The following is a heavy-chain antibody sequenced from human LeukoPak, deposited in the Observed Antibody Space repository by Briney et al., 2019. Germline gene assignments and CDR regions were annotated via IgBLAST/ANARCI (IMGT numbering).Heavy chain of an antibody. J-gene: IGHJ4*02. V-gene: IGHV3-74*01. CDR3: VRGLGDY. CDR2: IDTDGRII. Sequence: GGSLRLFCAASGFTLSSYWMHWVRQAPGKGLVWVSRIDTDGRIITHADSVKGRFTISRDNAKNTLYLQMNILRAEDTAVYYCVRGLGDYWGQGTLVTVSS. CDR1: GFTLSSYW.